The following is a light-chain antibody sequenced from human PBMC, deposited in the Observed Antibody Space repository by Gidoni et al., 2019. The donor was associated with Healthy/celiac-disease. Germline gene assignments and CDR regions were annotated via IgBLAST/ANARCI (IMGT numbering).Light chain of an antibody. CDR3: QQYYSYPRT. J-gene: IGKJ1*01. V-gene: IGKV1-8*01. CDR2: AAS. CDR1: QGINSY. Sequence: AIRMTQSPSSISASTGDRVTITCRASQGINSYLALYQQKPGKAHKLLIYAASPLQSGVPSRFSGSGSGTDFTLTISCLHSEDFATYYCQQYYSYPRTFGQGTKVEIK.